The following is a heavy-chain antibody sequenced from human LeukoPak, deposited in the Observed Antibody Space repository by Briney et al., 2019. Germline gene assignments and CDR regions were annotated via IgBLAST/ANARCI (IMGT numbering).Heavy chain of an antibody. CDR2: IIPIFGTA. D-gene: IGHD1-14*01. CDR1: GGTFSSYA. J-gene: IGHJ4*02. Sequence: XVXXSCKASGGTFSSYAISWVRQAPGQGLEXMGGIIPIFGTANYAQKFQGRVTITADESTSTAYMELSSLRSEDTAVYYCARDTGDRNYYFDYWGQGTLVTVSS. V-gene: IGHV1-69*13. CDR3: ARDTGDRNYYFDY.